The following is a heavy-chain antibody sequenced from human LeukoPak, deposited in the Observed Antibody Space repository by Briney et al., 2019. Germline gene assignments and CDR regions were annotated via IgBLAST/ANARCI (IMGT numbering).Heavy chain of an antibody. CDR3: ARDYDFWSGLFDY. Sequence: GGSLRLSCAATGFTFSSYSMNWIRQAPGKGLEWVSSISSSSSYIYYADSVKGRFTISRDNAKNSLYLQMNSLRAEDTAVYYCARDYDFWSGLFDYWGQGTLVTVSS. D-gene: IGHD3-3*01. CDR1: GFTFSSYS. V-gene: IGHV3-21*01. J-gene: IGHJ4*02. CDR2: ISSSSSYI.